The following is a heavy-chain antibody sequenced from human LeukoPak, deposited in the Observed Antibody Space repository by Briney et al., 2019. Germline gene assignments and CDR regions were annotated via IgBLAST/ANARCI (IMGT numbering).Heavy chain of an antibody. CDR2: ISAYNGNT. Sequence: GASVKVSCKASGYTFTSYGISWVRQAPGQGLEWMGWISAYNGNTNYAQKLQGRVTMTTDTSTSTAYMELRSLRSDDTAVYYCARAEVLLWFGELLKFDWFDPWGQGTLVTVSS. V-gene: IGHV1-18*01. D-gene: IGHD3-10*01. CDR1: GYTFTSYG. CDR3: ARAEVLLWFGELLKFDWFDP. J-gene: IGHJ5*02.